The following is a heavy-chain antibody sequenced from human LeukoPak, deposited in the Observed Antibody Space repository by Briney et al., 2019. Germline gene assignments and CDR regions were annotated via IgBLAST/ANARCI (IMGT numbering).Heavy chain of an antibody. J-gene: IGHJ4*02. CDR3: AKSRYGGYDFFDY. V-gene: IGHV3-23*01. CDR1: GFTFGNYV. CDR2: ISGSGGNT. D-gene: IGHD5-12*01. Sequence: GGSLRLSCAASGFTFGNYVLTWVRQAPGKGLEWVPTISGSGGNTFYADSVKGRFTISRDRSRNTLFLQMSSLRAGDTAIYYCAKSRYGGYDFFDYWGQGALVTVSS.